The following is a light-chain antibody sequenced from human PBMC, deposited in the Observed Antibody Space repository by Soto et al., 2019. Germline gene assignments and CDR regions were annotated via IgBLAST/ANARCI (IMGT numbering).Light chain of an antibody. J-gene: IGKJ1*01. CDR3: QQYNTWPPWT. Sequence: EIVMTQSPATLSVSPGERATLSCRARQSVSSNLAWYQQKPGQAPRLLIYGASTRATGIPARFSGSGSGTEFTLTISSLQSEDFAVYYCQQYNTWPPWTFGQGTKVEIK. CDR2: GAS. V-gene: IGKV3-15*01. CDR1: QSVSSN.